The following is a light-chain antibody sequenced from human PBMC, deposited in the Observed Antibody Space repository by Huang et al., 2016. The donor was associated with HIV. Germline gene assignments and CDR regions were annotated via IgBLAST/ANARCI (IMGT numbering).Light chain of an antibody. V-gene: IGKV3-20*01. CDR2: GAS. CDR1: QSVSSNY. Sequence: EIVLTQSPGTLSLSPGERATLSCRASQSVSSNYLAWYQQKPGQAPRLLIYGASTSATGIPDRFSGSGSGTDFTLTISRLEPEDFAVYYCQRYGNSPVTFGQGTRLEIK. CDR3: QRYGNSPVT. J-gene: IGKJ5*01.